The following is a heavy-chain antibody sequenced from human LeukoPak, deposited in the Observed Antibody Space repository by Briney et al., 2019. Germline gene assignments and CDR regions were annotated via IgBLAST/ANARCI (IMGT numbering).Heavy chain of an antibody. Sequence: SETLSLTCTVSGGSISSGGYYWSWIRQHPGKGLEWIGYIYYSGSTYYNPSLKSRVTISVDTSKNQFSLKLSSVTAADTAVYYCARALITVASSFAPWGPGALVTVSS. V-gene: IGHV4-31*03. CDR1: GGSISSGGYY. D-gene: IGHD1-26*01. CDR3: ARALITVASSFAP. J-gene: IGHJ5*02. CDR2: IYYSGST.